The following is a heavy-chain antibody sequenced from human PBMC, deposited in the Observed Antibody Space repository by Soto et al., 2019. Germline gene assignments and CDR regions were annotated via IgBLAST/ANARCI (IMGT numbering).Heavy chain of an antibody. CDR3: ARGASDDSSGYADVDFDY. D-gene: IGHD3-22*01. CDR2: ISAYNGNT. CDR1: GYTFTRYG. V-gene: IGHV1-18*01. Sequence: ASVKVSCKASGYTFTRYGISWVRQAPGQGLEGMGWISAYNGNTNYAQKLQGRVTMTTDTSTSTAYMELRSLRSDDTAVYYCARGASDDSSGYADVDFDYWGQGTLVTVSS. J-gene: IGHJ4*02.